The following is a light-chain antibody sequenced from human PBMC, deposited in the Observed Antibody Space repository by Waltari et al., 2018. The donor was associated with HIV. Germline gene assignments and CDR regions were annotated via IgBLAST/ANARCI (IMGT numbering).Light chain of an antibody. V-gene: IGLV2-14*03. CDR1: SRDVGGYTF. J-gene: IGLJ1*01. CDR2: EVS. CDR3: NSYRSDSTYV. Sequence: QSALTQPASVSGSPGQSIPISCTGTSRDVGGYTFVSWYQQHPGKVPKLIIYEVSKRPSGVSNRFSASKSGNTTSLTISGLQAEDEADYYCNSYRSDSTYVFGTGTKVTVL.